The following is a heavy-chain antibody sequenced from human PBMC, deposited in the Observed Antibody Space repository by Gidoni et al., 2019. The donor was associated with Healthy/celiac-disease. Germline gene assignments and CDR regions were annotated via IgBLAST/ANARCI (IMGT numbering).Heavy chain of an antibody. D-gene: IGHD2-2*01. J-gene: IGHJ4*02. CDR1: GGSFSAYY. V-gene: IGHV4-34*01. CDR3: ARGSSTSCLDY. Sequence: QVQLQQWGAGLLKPSETLSLTCAVYGGSFSAYYWSWIRQPPGKGLEWIGEINHSGSTNYNPSLKSRVTISVDTSKNQFSLKLSSVTAADTAVYYCARGSSTSCLDYWGQGTLVTVSS. CDR2: INHSGST.